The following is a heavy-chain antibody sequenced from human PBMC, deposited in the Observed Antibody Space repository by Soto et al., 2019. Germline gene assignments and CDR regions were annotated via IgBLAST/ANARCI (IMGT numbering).Heavy chain of an antibody. CDR1: GFTFSSYA. D-gene: IGHD2-8*01. CDR3: AKDLAPGYCTNGVCHTGVRGYYYYYMDV. J-gene: IGHJ6*03. CDR2: ISGSGGST. V-gene: IGHV3-23*01. Sequence: GGSLRLSCAASGFTFSSYAMSWVRQAPGKGLEWVSAISGSGGSTYYADSVKGRFTISRDNSKNTLYLQMNSLRAEDTAVYYCAKDLAPGYCTNGVCHTGVRGYYYYYMDVWGKGTTVTVSS.